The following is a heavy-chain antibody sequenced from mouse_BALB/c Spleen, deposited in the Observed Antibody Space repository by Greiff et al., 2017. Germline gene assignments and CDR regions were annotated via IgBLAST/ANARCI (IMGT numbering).Heavy chain of an antibody. V-gene: IGHV1-63*02. CDR1: GYTFTNYW. CDR3: ARSLSYDYEAWFAY. D-gene: IGHD2-4*01. Sequence: VHLVESGAELVRPGTSVKMSCKAAGYTFTNYWIGWVKQRPGHGLEWIGDIYPGGGYTNYNEKFKGKATLTADTSSSTAYMQLSSLTSEDSAIYYCARSLSYDYEAWFAYWGQGTLVTVSA. J-gene: IGHJ3*01. CDR2: IYPGGGYT.